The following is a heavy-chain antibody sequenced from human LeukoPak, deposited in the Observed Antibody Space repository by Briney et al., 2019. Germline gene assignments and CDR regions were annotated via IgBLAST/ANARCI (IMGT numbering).Heavy chain of an antibody. Sequence: SETLSLTCTVSGGPISSGTYYWSWIRQHPGKGLEWIGYIYYSGSAYYNPSLKSRVTISVDTSKNQFSLNLSSVTAADTAVYYCARDPDSSGYHDYWGQGTLVTVSS. D-gene: IGHD3-22*01. CDR2: IYYSGSA. CDR3: ARDPDSSGYHDY. CDR1: GGPISSGTYY. J-gene: IGHJ4*02. V-gene: IGHV4-31*03.